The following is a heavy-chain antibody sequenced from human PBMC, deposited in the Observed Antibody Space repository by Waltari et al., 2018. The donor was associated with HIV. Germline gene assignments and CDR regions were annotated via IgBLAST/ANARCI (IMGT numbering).Heavy chain of an antibody. CDR3: ARAGYGSGSYYNVDDAFDI. V-gene: IGHV1-69*04. J-gene: IGHJ3*02. D-gene: IGHD3-10*01. CDR2: IIPILGIA. Sequence: QVQLVQSGAEVKKPGSSVKVSCQASGGSFSRYAISWVRPATGQGLEWMGMIIPILGIANDAQKFQGRVTITADKSTSTAYMELSSLRSEDTAVYYCARAGYGSGSYYNVDDAFDIWGQGTMVTVSS. CDR1: GGSFSRYA.